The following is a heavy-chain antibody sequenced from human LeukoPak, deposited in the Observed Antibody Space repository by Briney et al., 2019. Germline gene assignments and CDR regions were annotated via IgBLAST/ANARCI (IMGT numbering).Heavy chain of an antibody. CDR3: TRVQAGRSGLMDV. J-gene: IGHJ6*02. CDR2: IDPDGSTT. CDR1: GFTLNGYW. Sequence: PGGSLRLSCAASGFTLNGYWMHWVRQAPGEGLVWVSRIDPDGSTTNYAESVKGRFTNSRDNAKNTMYLQMNSLRAEDTALYYCTRVQAGRSGLMDVWGRGTTVTVSS. V-gene: IGHV3-74*01. D-gene: IGHD2-8*02.